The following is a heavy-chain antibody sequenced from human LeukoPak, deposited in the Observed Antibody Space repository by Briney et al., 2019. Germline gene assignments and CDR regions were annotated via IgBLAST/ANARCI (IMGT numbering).Heavy chain of an antibody. J-gene: IGHJ4*02. CDR2: FDPEDGET. CDR1: GYTLTELS. D-gene: IGHD3-22*01. V-gene: IGHV1-24*01. CDR3: ARDRLYYDSSGYYLAIDY. Sequence: ASVKVSCKVSGYTLTELSMHWVRQAPGKGLEWMGGFDPEDGETIYAQKFQGRVTMTEDTSTDTAYMELSSLRSEDTAVYYCARDRLYYDSSGYYLAIDYWGQGTLVTVSS.